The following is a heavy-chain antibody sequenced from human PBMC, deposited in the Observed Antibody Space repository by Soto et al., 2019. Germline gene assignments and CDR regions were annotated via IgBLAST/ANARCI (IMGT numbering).Heavy chain of an antibody. Sequence: SETLSLTCTVSGGSISSGGYYWILIRQHPGKGLEWIGYIYYSGSTYYNPSLKSRVTISVDTSKNQFSLKLSSVTAADTAVYYCARGFRIAVAGEFDYWGQGTLVTVSS. D-gene: IGHD6-19*01. CDR1: GGSISSGGYY. CDR2: IYYSGST. J-gene: IGHJ4*02. CDR3: ARGFRIAVAGEFDY. V-gene: IGHV4-61*08.